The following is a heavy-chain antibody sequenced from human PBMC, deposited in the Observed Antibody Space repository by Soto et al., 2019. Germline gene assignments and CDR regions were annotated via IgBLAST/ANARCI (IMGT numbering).Heavy chain of an antibody. CDR3: FWGGSQYYYGMDV. Sequence: QTVGSLRLSGAASGFTFSSYWMHWVRQAPGKGLVWVSHISGDGSTTNYADSVKGRFTVSRDNAKNTLYLQVNSLRAEDTAVYVCFWGGSQYYYGMDVWGQGATVTVSS. J-gene: IGHJ6*02. CDR2: ISGDGSTT. V-gene: IGHV3-74*01. D-gene: IGHD3-3*01. CDR1: GFTFSSYW.